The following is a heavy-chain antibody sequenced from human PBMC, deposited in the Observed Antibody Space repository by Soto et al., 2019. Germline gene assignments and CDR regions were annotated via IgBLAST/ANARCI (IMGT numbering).Heavy chain of an antibody. J-gene: IGHJ3*01. CDR2: IYSDGSIT. V-gene: IGHV3-74*01. Sequence: PGGSLRLSCTASGFTFSSTWMHWVRQAPGRGLVWVSHIYSDGSITAYADSVKGRFTISRDNARNMMYLQMNSLRVEDTAVYYCATDGSYAQHVWGQGTTVTVS. CDR1: GFTFSSTW. CDR3: ATDGSYAQHV. D-gene: IGHD2-2*01.